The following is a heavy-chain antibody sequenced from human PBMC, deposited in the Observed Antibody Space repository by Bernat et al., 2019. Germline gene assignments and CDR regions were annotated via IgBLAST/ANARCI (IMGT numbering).Heavy chain of an antibody. J-gene: IGHJ6*03. CDR2: IGASGGST. CDR1: GFTFSSSA. V-gene: IGHV3-23*01. Sequence: EVQLLESGGGLVQPGGSLRLSCAASGFTFSSSAMTRVRQAPGKGLEWVSGIGASGGSTYYADSVKGRFTIARDNAKNTQYLQMNSLRAEDTTVDYCAKGLGRNGNYYCYMDVWGKGTTVTVSS. D-gene: IGHD1-14*01. CDR3: AKGLGRNGNYYCYMDV.